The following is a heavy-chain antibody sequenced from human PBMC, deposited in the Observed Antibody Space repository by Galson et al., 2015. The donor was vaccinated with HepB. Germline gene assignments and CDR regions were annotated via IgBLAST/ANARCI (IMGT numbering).Heavy chain of an antibody. CDR1: GGSISTSSFY. CDR2: ISYSGNT. Sequence: SETLSLTCTVSGGSISTSSFYWGWIRQPPGKGLEWIGSISYSGNTYYNPSLKSRVTISVDTSKNQFSLKLSSVTAADTAEYYCARQSTMLRGDTILRAPSEFDYWGQGILVTVSS. CDR3: ARQSTMLRGDTILRAPSEFDY. V-gene: IGHV4-39*01. J-gene: IGHJ4*02. D-gene: IGHD3-10*01.